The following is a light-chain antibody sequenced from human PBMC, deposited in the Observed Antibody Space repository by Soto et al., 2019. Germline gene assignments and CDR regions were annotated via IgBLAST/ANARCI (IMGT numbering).Light chain of an antibody. CDR1: QTISNY. J-gene: IGKJ4*01. CDR2: ATS. CDR3: QQTYSPLS. Sequence: DIKMTQSPSSLSASVGDRVTIACRASQTISNYLNWYQHKPGKAPKLLIYATSNLQSGVPSRFSGSGSGTGFTLTISSLQPEDIATYYCQQTYSPLSFGGGTKVEIK. V-gene: IGKV1-39*01.